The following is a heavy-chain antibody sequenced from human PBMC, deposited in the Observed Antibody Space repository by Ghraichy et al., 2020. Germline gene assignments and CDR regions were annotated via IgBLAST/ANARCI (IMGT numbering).Heavy chain of an antibody. J-gene: IGHJ6*02. CDR3: ARDSTTSYYYYGMDV. D-gene: IGHD2-2*01. CDR1: GGSFSSYV. V-gene: IGHV1-69*13. CDR2: IIPIFGTT. Sequence: SVKVSCKASGGSFSSYVINWVRQAPGQGLEWMGGIIPIFGTTNYAQKFQGRVTITADEFTSTVYMELSSLRSEDTGVYYCARDSTTSYYYYGMDVWGQGTAVTVSS.